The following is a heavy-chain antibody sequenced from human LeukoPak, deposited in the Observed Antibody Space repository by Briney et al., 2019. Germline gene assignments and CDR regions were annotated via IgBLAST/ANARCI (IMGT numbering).Heavy chain of an antibody. V-gene: IGHV4-61*02. D-gene: IGHD3-10*01. J-gene: IGHJ6*03. CDR1: GGSISSASYY. CDR2: IYTSGST. Sequence: KPSETLSLTCTVSGGSISSASYYWSWIRQPAGKGLEWIGRIYTSGSTNYNPSLKSRVIISVDTSKNQFSLKLNSVTAADTAVYYCARDAVWFGESPYYYMDVWGKGTTVTISS. CDR3: ARDAVWFGESPYYYMDV.